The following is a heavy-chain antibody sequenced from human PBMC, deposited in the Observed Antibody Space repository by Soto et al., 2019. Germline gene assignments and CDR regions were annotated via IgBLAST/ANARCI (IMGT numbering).Heavy chain of an antibody. Sequence: GGSLRLSCSASGFTFIDYGMSWVRQAPGKGLEWVSAISGSGSTFYADSVKGRFTISRDNSKNTLYLQMNSLRAEDTAVYYCAKDYLRWAQSWGQGTLVTVSS. CDR1: GFTFIDYG. J-gene: IGHJ5*02. CDR3: AKDYLRWAQS. CDR2: ISGSGST. V-gene: IGHV3-23*01. D-gene: IGHD1-26*01.